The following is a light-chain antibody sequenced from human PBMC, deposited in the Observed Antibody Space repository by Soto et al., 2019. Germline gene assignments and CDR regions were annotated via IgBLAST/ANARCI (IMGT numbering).Light chain of an antibody. J-gene: IGKJ1*01. CDR1: QSVSNNY. V-gene: IGKV3-20*01. CDR3: QQYAASPRT. Sequence: EVVLTQSPGTLSLSPRERATLSCRASQSVSNNYLAWYQHKPGQAPRLLIYGASNRAPGIPDRFSGSGSGPDFTITISRLEPQDFAVYYGQQYAASPRTFGQGTLVEVK. CDR2: GAS.